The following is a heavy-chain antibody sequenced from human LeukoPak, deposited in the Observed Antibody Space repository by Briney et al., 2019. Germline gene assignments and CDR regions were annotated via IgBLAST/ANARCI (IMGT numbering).Heavy chain of an antibody. J-gene: IGHJ4*02. V-gene: IGHV4-34*01. CDR3: ARGGRLRIFDY. CDR2: INHSGST. CDR1: GGSFSGYY. Sequence: SETLSLTCAVYGGSFSGYYWSWIRQPPGKGLEWIGEINHSGSTNYNPSLKSRVTISVDTSKNQFSLKLSSVTAADTAVYYCARGGRLRIFDYWGQGTLVTVSS. D-gene: IGHD4-17*01.